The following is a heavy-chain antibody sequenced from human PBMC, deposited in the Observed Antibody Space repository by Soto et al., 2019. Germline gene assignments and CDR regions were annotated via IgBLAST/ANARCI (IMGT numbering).Heavy chain of an antibody. CDR3: ARDGTRFLEWFMSGDDYGMDV. V-gene: IGHV4-34*01. J-gene: IGHJ6*02. CDR1: GGSFSGYS. D-gene: IGHD3-3*01. CDR2: INHSGST. Sequence: QVQLQQWGAGLLKPSETLSLTCAVYGGSFSGYSWSWIRQPPGKGLEWIAEINHSGSTNYSPSLNGRVTISVDTSRKQFSLKLSSVTAADTAVYYCARDGTRFLEWFMSGDDYGMDVWGQGTTVTVSS.